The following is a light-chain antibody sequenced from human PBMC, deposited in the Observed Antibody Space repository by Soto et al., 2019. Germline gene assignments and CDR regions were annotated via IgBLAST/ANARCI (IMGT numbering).Light chain of an antibody. J-gene: IGKJ1*01. Sequence: EIVLTQSPATLSLSPGERATLSCRASQSVKTFLVWYQQKPGQAPRLLIYDASNRATGIPARFSGSGSGTDFTLTISSLEPEDFAVYYCQQRSNWWTFGQGTKVDIK. CDR1: QSVKTF. CDR2: DAS. V-gene: IGKV3-11*01. CDR3: QQRSNWWT.